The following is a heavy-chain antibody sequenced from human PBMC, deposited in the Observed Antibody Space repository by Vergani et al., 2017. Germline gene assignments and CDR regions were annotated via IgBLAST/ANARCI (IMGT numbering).Heavy chain of an antibody. J-gene: IGHJ4*02. CDR1: GFTVSSNY. D-gene: IGHD3-10*01. CDR2: IYSGGST. CDR3: ARDSGGTHYFDY. V-gene: IGHV3-66*02. Sequence: EVQLVESGGGLVQPGGSLRLSCAASGFTVSSNYMSWVRQAPGKGLEWVSVIYSGGSTYYPGSVKGRFTISRDNSKNTLYLQMNSLRAEDTAVYYCARDSGGTHYFDYWGQGTLVTVSS.